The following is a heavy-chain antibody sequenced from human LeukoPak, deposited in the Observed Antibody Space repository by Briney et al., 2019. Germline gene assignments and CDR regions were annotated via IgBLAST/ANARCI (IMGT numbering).Heavy chain of an antibody. V-gene: IGHV3-21*01. CDR3: ARSSGWYHRGPDYYYYYMDV. CDR1: GFIFNSHS. CDR2: ISSTSSYI. J-gene: IGHJ6*03. Sequence: GGSLRLSCAASGFIFNSHSMNWVRQAPGKGLEWISSISSTSSYIYYADSVKSRFTISRDNAKNSLYLQMNSLRAEDTAVYYCARSSGWYHRGPDYYYYYMDVWGKGTTVTVS. D-gene: IGHD6-19*01.